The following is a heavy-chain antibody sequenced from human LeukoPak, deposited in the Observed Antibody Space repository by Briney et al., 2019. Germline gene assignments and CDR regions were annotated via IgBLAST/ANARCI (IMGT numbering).Heavy chain of an antibody. CDR3: ARLAVPTIHHHYYYMDV. CDR2: IYTSGST. D-gene: IGHD5-12*01. V-gene: IGHV4-61*02. J-gene: IGHJ6*03. CDR1: GGSISSGSYY. Sequence: PSQTLSLTCTVSGGSISSGSYYWSWIRQPAGKGLEWIGRIYTSGSTNYNPSLKSRVTISVDTSKNQFSLKLSSVTAADTAVYYCARLAVPTIHHHYYYMDVWGKGTTVTISS.